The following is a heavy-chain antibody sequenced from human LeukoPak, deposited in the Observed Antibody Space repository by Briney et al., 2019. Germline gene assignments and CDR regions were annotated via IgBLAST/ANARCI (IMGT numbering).Heavy chain of an antibody. CDR3: AKAASSSWPSYYYGMDV. J-gene: IGHJ6*02. Sequence: GGSLRLSCAASGFIFSSYSMSWVRQAPGKGLEWVSVITGSGGNTYYADSVKGRFTISKDNSKNTVYLQMSSLRVDDTAVYYCAKAASSSWPSYYYGMDVWGQGTTATVSS. CDR2: ITGSGGNT. CDR1: GFIFSSYS. D-gene: IGHD6-13*01. V-gene: IGHV3-23*01.